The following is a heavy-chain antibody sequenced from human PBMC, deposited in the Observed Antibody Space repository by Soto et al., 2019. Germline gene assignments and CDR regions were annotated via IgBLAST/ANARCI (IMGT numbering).Heavy chain of an antibody. D-gene: IGHD1-1*01. V-gene: IGHV4-39*01. CDR1: SGSISNSIYY. CDR3: AQMCLPATAACNWIDP. Sequence: SQTRSVTWTVSSGSISNSIYYWCCIRQSPGKGLEWIGSLHHTGNSYYNPSLRSRVTISLDTSKNQFSLRLASVTAADTAVYYCAQMCLPATAACNWIDPWGQGTLI. J-gene: IGHJ5*02. CDR2: LHHTGNS.